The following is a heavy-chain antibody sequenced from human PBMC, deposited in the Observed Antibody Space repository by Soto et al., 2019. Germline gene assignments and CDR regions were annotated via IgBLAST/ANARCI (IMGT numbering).Heavy chain of an antibody. CDR3: ARDEYFDSNNWFEY. V-gene: IGHV4-4*07. J-gene: IGHJ5*01. Sequence: QVQLLETGPGLVKPSETLSLTCTVSGGSITAYYWSWIRQSADKGLEWIGRIYSSGSTNYNPSLKTRVTMSVDTSRNQFSLRLTSVTAADTAVYFCARDEYFDSNNWFEYWGLGIQVTVSS. CDR1: GGSITAYY. D-gene: IGHD3-9*01. CDR2: IYSSGST.